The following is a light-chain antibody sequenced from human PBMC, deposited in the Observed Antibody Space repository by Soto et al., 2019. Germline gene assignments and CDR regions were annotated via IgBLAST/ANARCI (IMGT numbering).Light chain of an antibody. CDR2: GAS. CDR1: QSISSN. J-gene: IGKJ1*01. Sequence: EIVMTQSPATLSVSPGERATLSCRASQSISSNLAGYQQKPGQAPRILIYGASTRATRIPARFSGSGSGTEFTLTISSLPAEDFAVYYCQQYNNWPPWTFGQGTKVEIK. V-gene: IGKV3D-15*01. CDR3: QQYNNWPPWT.